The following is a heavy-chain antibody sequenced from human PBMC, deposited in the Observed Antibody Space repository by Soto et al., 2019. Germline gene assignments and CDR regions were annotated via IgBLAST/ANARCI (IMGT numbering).Heavy chain of an antibody. CDR2: ISSSSDKT. Sequence: LVESGGALVYPGGSLRLSCIGSGFSFSDYSMNWVRQAPGKGLQWVSYISSSSDKTYYTESVKGRFTVSRDNAKNALFLEMNSLRDDDTATYFCARLPKGSLVTAWGQGTRVTVSS. CDR3: ARLPKGSLVTA. D-gene: IGHD2-21*02. J-gene: IGHJ4*02. V-gene: IGHV3-48*02. CDR1: GFSFSDYS.